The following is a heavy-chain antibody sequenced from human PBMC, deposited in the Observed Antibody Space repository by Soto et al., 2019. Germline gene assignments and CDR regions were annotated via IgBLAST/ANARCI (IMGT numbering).Heavy chain of an antibody. D-gene: IGHD4-17*01. CDR1: GFTVSSNY. Sequence: EVQLVESGGGLIQPGGSLRLSCAASGFTVSSNYMSWVRQAPGKGLEWVSVIYSGGSTYYADSVKGRFTISRDNSKNTLYLQMNSLRAEDTAVYYCARVGDYVRYCYGMDVWGQGTTVTVSS. J-gene: IGHJ6*02. V-gene: IGHV3-53*01. CDR3: ARVGDYVRYCYGMDV. CDR2: IYSGGST.